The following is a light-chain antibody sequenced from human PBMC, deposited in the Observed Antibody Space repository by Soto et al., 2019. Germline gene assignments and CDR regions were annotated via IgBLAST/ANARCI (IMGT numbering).Light chain of an antibody. CDR1: QSVSSN. Sequence: EIVMTQSPATLSVSPGERATLSCRASQSVSSNLAWYQQKPGQAPRLLIYGASLRATGIPARFSGSGSGTEFTLTISSLQSEDFAVYYCQQYNNWSPWTFGQGTKVEIK. V-gene: IGKV3-15*01. J-gene: IGKJ1*01. CDR3: QQYNNWSPWT. CDR2: GAS.